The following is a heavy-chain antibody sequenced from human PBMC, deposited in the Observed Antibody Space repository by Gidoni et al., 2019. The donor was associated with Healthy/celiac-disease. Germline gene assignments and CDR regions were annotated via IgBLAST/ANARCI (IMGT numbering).Heavy chain of an antibody. V-gene: IGHV1-2*02. CDR2: IKPNSGGT. Sequence: QVQLLQSGPEVTKPGASVTVSCRSSGYPFTGYYMHWVRQAPGQGLEWMGWIKPNSGGTNYAQKFQGRVTMTRDTSISTAYMELSRLRSDDTAVYYCARGDTAMVYYFDYWGQGTLVTVSS. D-gene: IGHD5-18*01. CDR1: GYPFTGYY. J-gene: IGHJ4*02. CDR3: ARGDTAMVYYFDY.